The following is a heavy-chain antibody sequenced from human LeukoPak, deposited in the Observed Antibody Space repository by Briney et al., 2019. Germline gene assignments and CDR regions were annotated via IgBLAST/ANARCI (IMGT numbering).Heavy chain of an antibody. V-gene: IGHV3-21*01. Sequence: PGGSLRLSCAASGFTFSSYSMNWVRQAPGKGLEWVSSISSSSSYIYYADSVKGRFTISRDNAKNSLYLQMNSLRAEDTAVYYCARVTSPSFGIAASYGMDVWGQGTTVTVSS. CDR2: ISSSSSYI. CDR1: GFTFSSYS. D-gene: IGHD6-25*01. J-gene: IGHJ6*02. CDR3: ARVTSPSFGIAASYGMDV.